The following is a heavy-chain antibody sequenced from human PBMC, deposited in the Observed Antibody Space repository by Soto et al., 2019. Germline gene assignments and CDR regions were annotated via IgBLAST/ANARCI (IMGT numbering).Heavy chain of an antibody. D-gene: IGHD1-7*01. CDR1: GCIFTSYW. CDR3: SRQYNWNYGGVFDI. J-gene: IGHJ3*02. Sequence: GESLKISWKGSGCIFTSYWISWVRQMPGKGLEWMGRIDPSDSYTKYSPSFQGHVTISADKSISTAYLQWSSLKASDTAMYYCSRQYNWNYGGVFDIWAQGIMVPVSS. V-gene: IGHV5-10-1*01. CDR2: IDPSDSYT.